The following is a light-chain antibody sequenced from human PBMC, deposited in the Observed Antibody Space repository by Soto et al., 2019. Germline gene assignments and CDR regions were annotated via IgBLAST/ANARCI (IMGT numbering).Light chain of an antibody. J-gene: IGKJ5*01. CDR2: DTS. Sequence: ETVMTQSPGTLSVSLGERATLSCRASQSVSIHLAWYQQKPGQAPRLLIYDTSTRATGIPARFSGSGSGTEFILTISSLQSEDFAVYYCQQYSNCPPITFGQGTRLEIK. CDR3: QQYSNCPPIT. CDR1: QSVSIH. V-gene: IGKV3-15*01.